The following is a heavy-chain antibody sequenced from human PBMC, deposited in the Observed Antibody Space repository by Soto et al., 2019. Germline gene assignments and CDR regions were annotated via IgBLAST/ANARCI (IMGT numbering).Heavy chain of an antibody. CDR3: ASQGIKGYSSSWSNYYYYYGMDV. V-gene: IGHV1-18*01. CDR1: GYTFTSYG. Sequence: AASVKVSCKASGYTFTSYGISWVRQAPGQGLEWMGWISAYNGNTNYAQKLQGRVTMTTDTSTSTAYMELRSLRSDDTAVYYCASQGIKGYSSSWSNYYYYYGMDVWGQGTTVTVSS. D-gene: IGHD6-13*01. J-gene: IGHJ6*02. CDR2: ISAYNGNT.